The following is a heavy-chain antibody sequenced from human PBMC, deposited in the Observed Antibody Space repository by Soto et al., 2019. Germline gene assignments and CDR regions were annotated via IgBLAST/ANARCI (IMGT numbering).Heavy chain of an antibody. D-gene: IGHD5-12*01. V-gene: IGHV1-2*02. Sequence: ASVKVSCKASGYTFTGYYMHWVRQAPGQGLEWMGWINPNSGGTNYAQKFQGRVTMTRDTSINTAYMELSRLRSDDTAVYYCARDISGYDLDYYYGMDVWGQGTTVTVSS. CDR1: GYTFTGYY. J-gene: IGHJ6*02. CDR3: ARDISGYDLDYYYGMDV. CDR2: INPNSGGT.